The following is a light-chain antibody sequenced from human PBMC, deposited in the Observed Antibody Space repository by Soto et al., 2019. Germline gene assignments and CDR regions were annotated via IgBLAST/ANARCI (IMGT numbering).Light chain of an antibody. V-gene: IGKV3-20*01. CDR3: KQHVSPVT. J-gene: IGKJ1*01. CDR1: QSVDSSF. Sequence: EIVLTQSPGSLSLSPGERATLSCRASQSVDSSFVAWYQQKPGQAPRLLIYGASKRATGIPDRFSGIGSGTDFTFTTSRLEPQDFEVYYCKQHVSPVTFGQGTKVEIK. CDR2: GAS.